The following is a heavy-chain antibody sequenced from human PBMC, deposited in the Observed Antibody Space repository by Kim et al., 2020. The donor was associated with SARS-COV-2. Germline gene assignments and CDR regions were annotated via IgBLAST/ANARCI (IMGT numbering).Heavy chain of an antibody. CDR3: ARQSVPAAFNYYYYYMDV. J-gene: IGHJ6*03. V-gene: IGHV4-39*01. Sequence: LKRRVTISVDTSKNQFSLKLSSVTAADTAVYYCARQSVPAAFNYYYYYMDVWGKGTTVTVSS. D-gene: IGHD2-2*01.